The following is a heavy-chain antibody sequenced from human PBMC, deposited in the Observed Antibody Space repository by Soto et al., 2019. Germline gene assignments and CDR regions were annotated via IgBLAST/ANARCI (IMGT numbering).Heavy chain of an antibody. J-gene: IGHJ4*02. D-gene: IGHD3-10*01. CDR2: IYSGGST. CDR3: ARLDGDLQFDY. CDR1: GFTVSSNY. Sequence: PGGSLRLSCAASGFTVSSNYMSWVRQAPGKGLEWVSVIYSGGSTYYADSVKGRFNISRDNSKNTLYLQMNSLRAEDTAVYYCARLDGDLQFDYWGQGTLVTVSS. V-gene: IGHV3-66*01.